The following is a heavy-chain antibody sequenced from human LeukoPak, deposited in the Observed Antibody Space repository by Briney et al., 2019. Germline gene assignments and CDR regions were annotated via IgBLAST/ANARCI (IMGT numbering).Heavy chain of an antibody. CDR2: ISGSGGST. CDR3: AKDRQITGTPYFDC. J-gene: IGHJ4*02. CDR1: GFTFSSYA. D-gene: IGHD1-20*01. V-gene: IGHV3-23*01. Sequence: GGSLRFSCAASGFTFSSYAMSWVRQAPGKGLEWVSAISGSGGSTYYADSVKGRFTISRDNSKNTLYLQMNSLRAEDTAVYYCAKDRQITGTPYFDCWGQGTLVTVSS.